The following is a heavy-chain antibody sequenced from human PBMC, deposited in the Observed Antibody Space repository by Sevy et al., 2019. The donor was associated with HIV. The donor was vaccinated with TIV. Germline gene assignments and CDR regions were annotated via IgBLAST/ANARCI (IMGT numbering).Heavy chain of an antibody. CDR1: GYTFTGYY. Sequence: ASVKVSCKASGYTFTGYYMHWVRQAPGQGLEWMGWINPNSGGTNYAQKFQGRVTMTRDTSISTAYMELSRLRSDDTAVYYCASYDYYYSSGYYYTYYYYGMDVWGQGTTVTVSS. V-gene: IGHV1-2*02. J-gene: IGHJ6*02. CDR2: INPNSGGT. D-gene: IGHD3-22*01. CDR3: ASYDYYYSSGYYYTYYYYGMDV.